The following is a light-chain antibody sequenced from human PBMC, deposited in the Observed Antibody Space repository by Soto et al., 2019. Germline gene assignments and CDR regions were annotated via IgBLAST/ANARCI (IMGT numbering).Light chain of an antibody. CDR3: GLVTVNNLYV. V-gene: IGLV2-14*01. Sequence: QTALTQPSSVSWAPGQTITIPCTGTSSDIGGYNAVSWYQHHPSKTPKLIIYEVTHRPAGISDRFSASKSVNTASLTTSGLQPENEADYYRGLVTVNNLYVFGTGTQVTVL. J-gene: IGLJ1*01. CDR1: SSDIGGYNA. CDR2: EVT.